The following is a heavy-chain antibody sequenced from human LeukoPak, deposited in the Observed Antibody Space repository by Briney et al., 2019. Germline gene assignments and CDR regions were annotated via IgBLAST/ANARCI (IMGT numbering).Heavy chain of an antibody. CDR1: AFTFTNYW. J-gene: IGHJ4*02. CDR2: IKEDGSEK. CDR3: AKKIFGVASNYFDY. Sequence: TGGSLRLSCAASAFTFTNYWMSWVRQAPGKGLEWVANIKEDGSEKYYVDSVKGRFTISRDNAKNSLYLQMNSLRAEDTAVYYCAKKIFGVASNYFDYWGQGTLVTVSS. D-gene: IGHD3-3*01. V-gene: IGHV3-7*01.